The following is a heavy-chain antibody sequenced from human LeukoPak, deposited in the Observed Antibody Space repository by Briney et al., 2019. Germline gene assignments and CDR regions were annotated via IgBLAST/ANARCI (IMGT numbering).Heavy chain of an antibody. D-gene: IGHD2-8*01. CDR3: AKGSSDCTNGVCYFFDFDY. J-gene: IGHJ4*02. Sequence: GGSLRLSCAASGFTFSSYAMSWVRQAPGKGLEWASGISGSAGVTYSADSVKGRFTISRDNSKNTLYLHMNSLRAEDTAVYYCAKGSSDCTNGVCYFFDFDYWGQGTLVTVSS. CDR2: ISGSAGVT. V-gene: IGHV3-23*01. CDR1: GFTFSSYA.